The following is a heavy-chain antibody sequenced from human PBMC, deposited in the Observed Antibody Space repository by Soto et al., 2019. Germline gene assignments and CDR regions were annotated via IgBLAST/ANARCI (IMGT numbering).Heavy chain of an antibody. V-gene: IGHV4-39*01. J-gene: IGHJ4*02. Sequence: SETLSLTCTVSGGSINTNNYYWGWIRQPPGKGLEWIGSIYHLGTTYYNPSLKSRVTISIDTSKNQYSLKLMSVTAADTAVYFCAAILVGATRHTEPGHWGQGTLVTVSS. CDR2: IYHLGTT. CDR3: AAILVGATRHTEPGH. D-gene: IGHD2-15*01. CDR1: GGSINTNNYY.